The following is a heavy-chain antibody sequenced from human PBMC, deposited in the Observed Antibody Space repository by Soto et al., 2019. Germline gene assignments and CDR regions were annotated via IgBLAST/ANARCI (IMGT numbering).Heavy chain of an antibody. CDR2: ISGSGGST. CDR3: AKSGPIVREYSSSSVYFDY. CDR1: GSTFCSYA. D-gene: IGHD6-6*01. J-gene: IGHJ4*02. Sequence: PGGPLRLSCAASGSTFCSYAMSWVRQAPRKGPDWVSAISGSGGSTYYADSVKGRFTISRDNSKNTLYLQMNSLRAEDTAVYYCAKSGPIVREYSSSSVYFDYWGQGTLVTVSS. V-gene: IGHV3-23*01.